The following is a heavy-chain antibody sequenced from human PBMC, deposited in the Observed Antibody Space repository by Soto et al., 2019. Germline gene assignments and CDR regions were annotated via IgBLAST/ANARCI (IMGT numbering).Heavy chain of an antibody. D-gene: IGHD3-3*01. J-gene: IGHJ5*02. Sequence: ASVKVSCKASGYTFTSYDINWVRQATGQGLEWMGWMNPNSGNTGYAQKFQGRVTMTRNTSISTAYMELSSLRSEDTAVYYCARASQYYDFWSGYYVFWFDPWGQGTMVTVYS. CDR2: MNPNSGNT. CDR3: ARASQYYDFWSGYYVFWFDP. V-gene: IGHV1-8*01. CDR1: GYTFTSYD.